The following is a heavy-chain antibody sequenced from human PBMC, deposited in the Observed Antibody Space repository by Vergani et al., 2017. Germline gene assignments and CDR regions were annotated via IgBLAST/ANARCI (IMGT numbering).Heavy chain of an antibody. V-gene: IGHV4-30-4*08. CDR2: IYYSGST. CDR3: ARGIXDYGGNSLQYYFDY. J-gene: IGHJ4*02. Sequence: QVQLQESGPGLVKPSQTLSLTCTVSGGSISSGDYYWSWIRQPPGKGLEWIGYIYYSGSTYYNPSLKSRVTISVDTSKNQFSLKLSSVTAADTAVYYCARGIXDYGGNSLQYYFDYWGQGTLVTVSS. D-gene: IGHD4-23*01. CDR1: GGSISSGDYY.